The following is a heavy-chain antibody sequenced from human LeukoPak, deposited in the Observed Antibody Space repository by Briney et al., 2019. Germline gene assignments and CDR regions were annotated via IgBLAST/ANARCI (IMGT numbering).Heavy chain of an antibody. Sequence: GGSLRLSCAASGFIFSDYYMTWIRQSPGKGLEWVSSISISGSAIYYADSVKGRFTISRDNAKNSVSLLMNSLTVEDTAVYYCARVTAVFPHSFDYWGQGTLVTVSS. CDR2: ISISGSAI. CDR1: GFIFSDYY. CDR3: ARVTAVFPHSFDY. J-gene: IGHJ4*02. V-gene: IGHV3-11*01. D-gene: IGHD1-14*01.